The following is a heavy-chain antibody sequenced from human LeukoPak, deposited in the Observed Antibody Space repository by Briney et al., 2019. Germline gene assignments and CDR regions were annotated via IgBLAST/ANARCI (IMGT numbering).Heavy chain of an antibody. J-gene: IGHJ4*02. V-gene: IGHV4-59*08. CDR3: ARGARGSYSY. CDR1: GGSISSYY. Sequence: SETLSLTCTVSGGSISSYYWSWIRQPPGKGLEWIGYTFYSGSTNYNPSLKSRVTISVDTSKNQFSLNLSSVTAADTAVYYCARGARGSYSYWGQGTLVTVSS. D-gene: IGHD1-26*01. CDR2: TFYSGST.